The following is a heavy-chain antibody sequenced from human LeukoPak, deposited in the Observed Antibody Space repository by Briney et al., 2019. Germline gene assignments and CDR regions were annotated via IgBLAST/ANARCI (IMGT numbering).Heavy chain of an antibody. D-gene: IGHD3-10*01. CDR2: IQYDGSKK. J-gene: IGHJ4*02. CDR1: GFTFSSNG. CDR3: AKDIGSYYDY. Sequence: PGGSLRLSCVASGFTFSSNGMHWVRQAPGKGLEWVTFIQYDGSKKYYADSVKGRFTISRDNSKNTLYLEVNSLRAEDTAVYYCAKDIGSYYDYWGQGILVTVSS. V-gene: IGHV3-30*02.